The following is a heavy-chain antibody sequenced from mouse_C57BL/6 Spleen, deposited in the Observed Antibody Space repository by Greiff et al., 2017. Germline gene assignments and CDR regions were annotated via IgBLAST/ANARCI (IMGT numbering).Heavy chain of an antibody. D-gene: IGHD3-3*01. Sequence: EVQLQQSGGGLVQPGGSMKLSCAASGFTFSDAWMDWVRQSPEKGLEWVAEIRNKANNHATYYALSVKGRVTISRDDSKSSVHLQMNSLRAEDTGIYYCTRLSGTEYACWGHAPLVSVAA. CDR3: TRLSGTEYAC. CDR2: IRNKANNHAT. CDR1: GFTFSDAW. J-gene: IGHJ3*01. V-gene: IGHV6-6*01.